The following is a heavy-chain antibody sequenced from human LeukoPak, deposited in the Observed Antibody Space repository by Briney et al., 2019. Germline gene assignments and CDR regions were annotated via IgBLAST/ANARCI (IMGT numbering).Heavy chain of an antibody. Sequence: GGSLRLSCAASGFTFSSYAMSWVHQAPGKGLEWVSAISGSGGSTYYADSVKGRFTISRDNSKNTLYLQMSSLRAEDTAVYYCAKAHYYDSSGYSDYWGQGTLVTVSS. CDR1: GFTFSSYA. CDR3: AKAHYYDSSGYSDY. V-gene: IGHV3-23*01. J-gene: IGHJ4*02. CDR2: ISGSGGST. D-gene: IGHD3-22*01.